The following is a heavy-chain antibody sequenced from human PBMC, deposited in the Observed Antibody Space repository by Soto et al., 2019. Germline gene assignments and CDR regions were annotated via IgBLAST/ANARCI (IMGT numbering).Heavy chain of an antibody. V-gene: IGHV4-59*01. CDR2: IYYSGST. Sequence: PSETLSLTCTVSGGSISSYYWSWIRQPPGKGLEWIGYIYYSGSTNYNPSLKSRVTTSVDTSKNQFSLKLSSVTAADTAVYYCASTDGYNSGYFDYWGQGTLVTVSS. D-gene: IGHD5-12*01. CDR3: ASTDGYNSGYFDY. CDR1: GGSISSYY. J-gene: IGHJ4*02.